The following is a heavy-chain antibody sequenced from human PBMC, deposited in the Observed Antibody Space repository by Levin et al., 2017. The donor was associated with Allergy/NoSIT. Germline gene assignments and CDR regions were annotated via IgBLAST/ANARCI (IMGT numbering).Heavy chain of an antibody. V-gene: IGHV1-18*01. CDR2: ISAYNGNT. Sequence: GASVKVSCKASGYTFTSYGISWVRQAPGQGLEWMGWISAYNGNTNYAQKLQGRVTMTTDTSTSTAYMELRSLRSDDTAVYYCARDTDCSSTSCYGSHWFDPWGQGTLVTVSS. CDR1: GYTFTSYG. D-gene: IGHD2-2*01. CDR3: ARDTDCSSTSCYGSHWFDP. J-gene: IGHJ5*02.